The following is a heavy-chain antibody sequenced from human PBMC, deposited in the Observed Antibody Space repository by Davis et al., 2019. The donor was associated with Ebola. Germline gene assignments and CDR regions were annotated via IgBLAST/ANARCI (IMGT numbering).Heavy chain of an antibody. V-gene: IGHV1-18*01. CDR1: GYTFTSYG. D-gene: IGHD2-2*01. J-gene: IGHJ6*02. Sequence: AASVKVSCKASGYTFTSYGISWVRQAPGQGLEWMGWISAYNGNTNYAQKLQGRVTMTTDTSTSTAYMELRSLRSDDTAVYYCAREGYCSSTSCYLSYYYYYYGMDVWGQGTTVTVSS. CDR2: ISAYNGNT. CDR3: AREGYCSSTSCYLSYYYYYYGMDV.